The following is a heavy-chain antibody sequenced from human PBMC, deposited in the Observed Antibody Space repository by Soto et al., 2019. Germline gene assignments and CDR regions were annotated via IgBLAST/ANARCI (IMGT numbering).Heavy chain of an antibody. CDR2: IWYDGSNK. Sequence: QVQLVESGGGVVQPGRSLRLSCAASGFTFSSYGMHWVRQAPGKGLEWVAVIWYDGSNKYYADSVKGRFTISRDNSKNTLYLQMNSRRAGGRAVYYCARGLVPAASVWYYYYYGMDVWGQGTTVTVSS. V-gene: IGHV3-33*01. D-gene: IGHD2-2*01. J-gene: IGHJ6*02. CDR1: GFTFSSYG. CDR3: ARGLVPAASVWYYYYYGMDV.